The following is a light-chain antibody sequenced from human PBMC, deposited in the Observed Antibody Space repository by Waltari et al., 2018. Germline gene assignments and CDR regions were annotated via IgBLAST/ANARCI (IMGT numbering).Light chain of an antibody. Sequence: DIQMTQSPSPLSASVGARVTITCRASQSITNWLAWYQQQPVKAPKLLIYRASNLESGVPSRFSGSGSGTEFTLTISSLQPDDFATYYCQQYDNYWTFGQGTKVEIK. CDR1: QSITNW. CDR3: QQYDNYWT. J-gene: IGKJ1*01. V-gene: IGKV1-5*03. CDR2: RAS.